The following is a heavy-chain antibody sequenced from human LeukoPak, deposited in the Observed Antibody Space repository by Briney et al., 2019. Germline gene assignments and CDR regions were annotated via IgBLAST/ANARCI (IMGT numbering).Heavy chain of an antibody. J-gene: IGHJ4*02. CDR3: ARGGMVRGVLGDY. CDR2: INPNSGGT. V-gene: IGHV1-2*04. Sequence: ASVKVSCKASGYTFTGHYMHWVRQAPGQGLEWMGWINPNSGGTNYAQKFQGWVTMTRDTSISTAYMELSRLRSDDTAVYYCARGGMVRGVLGDYWGQGTLVTVSS. D-gene: IGHD3-10*01. CDR1: GYTFTGHY.